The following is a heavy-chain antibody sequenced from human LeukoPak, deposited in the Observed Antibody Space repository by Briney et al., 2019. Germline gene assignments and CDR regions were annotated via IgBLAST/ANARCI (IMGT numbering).Heavy chain of an antibody. CDR1: GFTFSSYA. J-gene: IGHJ6*02. V-gene: IGHV3-30-3*01. CDR2: ISYDGSNK. Sequence: GGSLRLSCAASGFTFSSYAMHWVRQAPGKGLEWVAVISYDGSNKYYADSVKGRFTISRDNSKNTLYLQMNSLRAEDTAVYYCAREPRGYCSSTSCYYSGMDVWGQGTTVTVSS. CDR3: AREPRGYCSSTSCYYSGMDV. D-gene: IGHD2-2*03.